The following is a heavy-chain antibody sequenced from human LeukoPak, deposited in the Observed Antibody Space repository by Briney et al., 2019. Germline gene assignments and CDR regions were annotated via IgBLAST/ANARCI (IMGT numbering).Heavy chain of an antibody. Sequence: GESLKISCKGSGYSFTSYWIGWVRQMPGKGLEWMGIIYPGDSDTRYSPSFQGQVTISADKSISTAYLQWSSLKASDTAMYYCARGGYYDSSGYYRWDFDYWGQGTLVTVSS. CDR3: ARGGYYDSSGYYRWDFDY. CDR1: GYSFTSYW. J-gene: IGHJ4*02. V-gene: IGHV5-51*01. D-gene: IGHD3-22*01. CDR2: IYPGDSDT.